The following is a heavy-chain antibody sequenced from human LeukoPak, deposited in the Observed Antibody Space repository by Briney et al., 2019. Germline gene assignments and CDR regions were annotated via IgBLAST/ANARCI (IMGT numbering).Heavy chain of an antibody. V-gene: IGHV3-74*01. J-gene: IGHJ3*02. D-gene: IGHD2-15*01. CDR1: GFSFSSYW. CDR3: ARALVAGVTLDALDI. Sequence: PGGSLRLSCAAPGFSFSSYWMHWVRQAPGKGLVWVARIQYDGSATNYAESVKGRFTMSRDNAKKTLYVQMNSLRAEDTAVYYCARALVAGVTLDALDIWGQGTMVTVSS. CDR2: IQYDGSAT.